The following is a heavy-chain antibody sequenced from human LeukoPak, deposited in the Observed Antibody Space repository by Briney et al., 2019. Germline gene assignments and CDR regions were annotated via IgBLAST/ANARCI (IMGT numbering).Heavy chain of an antibody. D-gene: IGHD6-19*01. V-gene: IGHV4-4*02. CDR2: IYHSGST. Sequence: SETLSLTCIVSGGSISSSNWWSWVRPPPGKGLEWIGEIYHSGSTNYNPSLKSRVTISVDKSKNQFSLKLSSVTAADTAVYYCARDVTSQTGYSSGWYLGYFDYWGQGTLVTVSS. CDR1: GGSISSSNW. CDR3: ARDVTSQTGYSSGWYLGYFDY. J-gene: IGHJ4*02.